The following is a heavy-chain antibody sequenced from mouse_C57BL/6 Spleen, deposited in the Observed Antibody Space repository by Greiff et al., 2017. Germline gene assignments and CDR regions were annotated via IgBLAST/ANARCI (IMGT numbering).Heavy chain of an antibody. CDR1: GYTFTSYG. CDR3: ATGTLGGGYFDV. J-gene: IGHJ1*03. D-gene: IGHD4-1*01. CDR2: IYPRSGNT. Sequence: QVHVKQSGAELARPGASVKLSCKASGYTFTSYGISWVKQRTGQGLEWIGEIYPRSGNTYYNEKFKGKATLTADKSSSTAYMELRSLTSEDSAVYFCATGTLGGGYFDVWGTGTTVTVSS. V-gene: IGHV1-81*01.